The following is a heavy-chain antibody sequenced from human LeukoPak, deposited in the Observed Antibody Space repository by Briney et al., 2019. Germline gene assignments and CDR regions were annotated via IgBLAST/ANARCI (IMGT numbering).Heavy chain of an antibody. CDR2: INHSGST. D-gene: IGHD2-2*01. CDR3: ARLVPAARGLLYYYYYYMDV. CDR1: GGSFSGYY. J-gene: IGHJ6*03. Sequence: SETLSLTCAVYGGSFSGYYWSWIRQPPGKGLEWIGEINHSGSTNYNPSLKSRVTISVGTSKNQFSLQLSSVTAADTAVYYCARLVPAARGLLYYYYYYMDVWGKGTTVTVSS. V-gene: IGHV4-34*01.